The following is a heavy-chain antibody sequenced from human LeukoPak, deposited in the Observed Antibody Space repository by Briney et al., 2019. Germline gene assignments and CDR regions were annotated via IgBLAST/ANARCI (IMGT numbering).Heavy chain of an antibody. J-gene: IGHJ4*02. Sequence: PETLSLTCTVSGGSISSYYWSWIRQPPGKGLEWIGYIYYSGRTNYNPSLKSRVTISVDTSKNQFSLKLSSVTAADTAVYYCARAKGYSSSWKLDYWGQGTLVTVSS. CDR2: IYYSGRT. V-gene: IGHV4-59*12. D-gene: IGHD6-13*01. CDR1: GGSISSYY. CDR3: ARAKGYSSSWKLDY.